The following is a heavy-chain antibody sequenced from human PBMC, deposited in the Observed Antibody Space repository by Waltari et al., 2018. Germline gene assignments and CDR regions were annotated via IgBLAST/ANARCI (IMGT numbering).Heavy chain of an antibody. Sequence: QVQLVQSGAEVKKPGASVKVSCKASGYTFTSYAMHWVRQAPGQRLEWMGWINAGNGNTKYSQEFQGRVTITRDTSASTAYMELSSLRSEDMAVYYCAREGIAAAGRDAFDIWGQGTMVTVSS. D-gene: IGHD6-13*01. CDR2: INAGNGNT. V-gene: IGHV1-3*03. CDR3: AREGIAAAGRDAFDI. J-gene: IGHJ3*02. CDR1: GYTFTSYA.